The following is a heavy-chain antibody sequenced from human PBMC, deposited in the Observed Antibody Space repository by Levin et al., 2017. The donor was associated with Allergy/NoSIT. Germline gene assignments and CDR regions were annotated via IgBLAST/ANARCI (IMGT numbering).Heavy chain of an antibody. V-gene: IGHV4-34*01. J-gene: IGHJ3*02. D-gene: IGHD6-6*01. CDR2: INHSGST. CDR3: ARGRGNLDRTIAARQAFDI. CDR1: GGSFSGYY. Sequence: PSETLSLTCAVYGGSFSGYYWSWIRQPPGKGLEWIGEINHSGSTNYNPSLKSRVTISVDTSKNQFSLKLSSVTAADTAVYYCARGRGNLDRTIAARQAFDIWGQGTMVTVSS.